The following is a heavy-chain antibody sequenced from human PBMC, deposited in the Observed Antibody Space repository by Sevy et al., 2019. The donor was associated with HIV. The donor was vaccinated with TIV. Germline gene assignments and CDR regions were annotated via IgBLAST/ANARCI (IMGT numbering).Heavy chain of an antibody. D-gene: IGHD3-10*01. CDR2: ISSSSSYI. J-gene: IGHJ4*02. V-gene: IGHV3-21*01. CDR1: GFTFSSYS. Sequence: GGSLRLSCAASGFTFSSYSMNWVRQAPGKGLEWVSSISSSSSYIYYADSVKGRFTISRDNAKNSLYLQMNSLRAEDTAVYYWARDYYGSGSYLAFFDYWGQGTLVTVSS. CDR3: ARDYYGSGSYLAFFDY.